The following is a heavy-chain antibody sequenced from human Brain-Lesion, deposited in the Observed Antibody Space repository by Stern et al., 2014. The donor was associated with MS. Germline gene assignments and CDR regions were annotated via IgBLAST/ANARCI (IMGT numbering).Heavy chain of an antibody. Sequence: EVQLEESGGGLVQPGGSLRLSCAGSGFTFSPYWMTWVRQAPGKGLEWVASINKDGSEKYYVDSLKGRFTISRDNAKNSLYLQMTSLRADDTAVYYCARKTTAKNWGQGTLVTVSS. D-gene: IGHD4-17*01. CDR2: INKDGSEK. CDR3: ARKTTAKN. V-gene: IGHV3-7*01. CDR1: GFTFSPYW. J-gene: IGHJ4*02.